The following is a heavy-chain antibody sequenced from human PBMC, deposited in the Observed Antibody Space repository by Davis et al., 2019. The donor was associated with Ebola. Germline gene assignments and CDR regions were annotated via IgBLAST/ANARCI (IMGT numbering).Heavy chain of an antibody. Sequence: GESLKLSCAASGFTFSDYYMSWIRQAPGKGLEWVSGIGSAGDPNYLGSVKGRFTISRENAKNSLYLQMNSLRAGDTAVYYCTRGLTGGLDPWGQGTLVTVS. CDR2: IGSAGDP. D-gene: IGHD3-10*01. CDR3: TRGLTGGLDP. V-gene: IGHV3-13*05. J-gene: IGHJ5*02. CDR1: GFTFSDYY.